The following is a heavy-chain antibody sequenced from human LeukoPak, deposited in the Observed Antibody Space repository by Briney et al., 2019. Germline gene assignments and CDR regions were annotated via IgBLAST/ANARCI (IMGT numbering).Heavy chain of an antibody. D-gene: IGHD3-22*01. CDR3: ARDNYPTYYYDSSGYSGNSDAFDI. CDR2: ISSSGSTI. V-gene: IGHV3-48*03. J-gene: IGHJ3*02. Sequence: GGSLRLSCAASGFTFSSYEMNWVRQAPGKGLEWVSYISSSGSTIYYADSVKGRFTISRDNAKNSLYLQMNSLRAEDTAVYYCARDNYPTYYYDSSGYSGNSDAFDIWGQGTMVTVSS. CDR1: GFTFSSYE.